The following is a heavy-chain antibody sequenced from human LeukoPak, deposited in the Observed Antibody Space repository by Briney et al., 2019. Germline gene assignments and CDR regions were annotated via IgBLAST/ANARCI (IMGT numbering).Heavy chain of an antibody. CDR3: ARDPRYYYYGMDV. CDR1: GDSVSSNSAA. Sequence: SQTLSLTCVISGDSVSSNSAAWNWIRQSPSRGLEWLGRTYYRSKWYSYSAVSVKSRIIINPDTSKNQFSLQLNSVTPEDTAVYYCARDPRYYYYGMDVWGQGTTVTVSS. CDR2: TYYRSKWYS. V-gene: IGHV6-1*01. J-gene: IGHJ6*02.